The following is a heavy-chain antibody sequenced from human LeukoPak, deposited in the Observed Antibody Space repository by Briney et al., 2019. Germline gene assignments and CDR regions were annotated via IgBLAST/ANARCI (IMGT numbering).Heavy chain of an antibody. D-gene: IGHD3-10*01. CDR3: ARDQGYYGSGRYNWFDP. CDR2: IKQDGSEK. CDR1: GFTVSSNY. V-gene: IGHV3-7*01. Sequence: GGSLRLSCAASGFTVSSNYMSWVRQAPGKGLEWVANIKQDGSEKYYVDSVKGRFTISRDNAKNSLYLQMNSLRAEDTAVYYCARDQGYYGSGRYNWFDPWGQGTLVTVSS. J-gene: IGHJ5*02.